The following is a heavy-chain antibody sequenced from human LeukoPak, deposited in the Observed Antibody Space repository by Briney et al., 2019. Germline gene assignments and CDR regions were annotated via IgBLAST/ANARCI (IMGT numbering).Heavy chain of an antibody. D-gene: IGHD3-10*01. CDR1: GGSISSSSYY. CDR2: IYHSGST. V-gene: IGHV4-39*07. CDR3: ARDLSYYGSGKDY. Sequence: SETLSLTCTVSGGSISSSSYYWGWIRQPPGKGLEWIGEIYHSGSTNYNPSLKSRVTISVDKSKNQFSLKLSSVTAADTAVYYCARDLSYYGSGKDYWGQGTLVTVSS. J-gene: IGHJ4*02.